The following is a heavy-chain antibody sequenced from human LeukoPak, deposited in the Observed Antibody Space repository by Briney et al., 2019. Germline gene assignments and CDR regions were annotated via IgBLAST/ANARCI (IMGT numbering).Heavy chain of an antibody. J-gene: IGHJ4*02. D-gene: IGHD3-10*01. CDR3: ARDYGSTVVHDY. CDR1: GFSFSSFT. CDR2: ISGSGTFI. V-gene: IGHV3-21*01. Sequence: PGGSLRLSCAGSGFSFSSFTLNWARQAPGKGLEWVSSISGSGTFIYYADSLKGRFTISRDNDNNSLYLQMNSLRADDTAVYYCARDYGSTVVHDYWGQGTLVTVSS.